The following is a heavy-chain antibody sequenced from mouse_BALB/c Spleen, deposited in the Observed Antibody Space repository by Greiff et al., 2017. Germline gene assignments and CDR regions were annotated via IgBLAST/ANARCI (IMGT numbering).Heavy chain of an antibody. CDR2: IDPENGNT. Sequence: EVKLMESGAELVRPGALVKLSCKASGFNIKDYYMHWVKQRPEQGLEWIGWIDPENGNTIYDPKFQGKASITADTSSNTAYLQLSSLTSEDTAVYYCACTAYYAMDYWGQGTSVTVSS. CDR1: GFNIKDYY. J-gene: IGHJ4*01. V-gene: IGHV14-1*02. CDR3: ACTAYYAMDY. D-gene: IGHD1-2*01.